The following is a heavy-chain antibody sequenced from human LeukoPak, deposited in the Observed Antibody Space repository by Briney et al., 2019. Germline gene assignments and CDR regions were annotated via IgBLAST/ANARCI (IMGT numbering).Heavy chain of an antibody. D-gene: IGHD3-16*01. CDR3: ARGTFDGFDP. Sequence: GGSLRLSCAASGFTFSSYSMNWVRQAPGKGLEWVSFISSSSSYIYYADSVKGRFTISRDNAKNSLYMQMNSLRAEDTAVYYCARGTFDGFDPWGQGTLVTVSS. CDR2: ISSSSSYI. J-gene: IGHJ5*02. CDR1: GFTFSSYS. V-gene: IGHV3-21*01.